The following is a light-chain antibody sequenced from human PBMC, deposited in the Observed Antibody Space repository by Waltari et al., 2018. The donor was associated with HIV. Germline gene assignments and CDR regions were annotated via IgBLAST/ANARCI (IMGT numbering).Light chain of an antibody. J-gene: IGLJ3*02. CDR1: SGSVSTSYS. Sequence: QTVVTQEPSFSVSPGGTVTLTCGLSSGSVSTSYSTSWYQKTPGQTPRTPIYSTNTLSSGVPDRFSGSILGNKAALTITGAQADDESDYYCVLYMGSGIWVFGGGTKLTVL. CDR3: VLYMGSGIWV. V-gene: IGLV8-61*01. CDR2: STN.